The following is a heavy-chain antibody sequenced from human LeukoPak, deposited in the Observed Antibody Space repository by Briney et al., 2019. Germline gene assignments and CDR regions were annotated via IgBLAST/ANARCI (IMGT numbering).Heavy chain of an antibody. CDR1: GFTFSSYA. CDR3: ARDNHYYMDV. V-gene: IGHV3-30*04. D-gene: IGHD1-14*01. J-gene: IGHJ6*03. CDR2: ISYDGSNK. Sequence: GGSLRLSCAASGFTFSSYAMHWVRQAPGKGLEWVAVISYDGSNKYYADSVKGRFTISRDNSKNTLYLQMNSLRAEDTAVYYCARDNHYYMDVWGKGPRSPSP.